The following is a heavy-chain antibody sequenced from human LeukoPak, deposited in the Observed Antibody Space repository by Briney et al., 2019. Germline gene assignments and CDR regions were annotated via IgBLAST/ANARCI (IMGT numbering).Heavy chain of an antibody. V-gene: IGHV1-69*04. D-gene: IGHD5-18*01. Sequence: GSSVKVSCKASGGTFSSYAISWVRQAPGQGLEWMGRIIPILGIANYAQKFQGRVTITADKSTSTAYMELSSLRSEDTAVYYCARDTAQGWDAFDIWGQGTMVTVSS. J-gene: IGHJ3*02. CDR1: GGTFSSYA. CDR2: IIPILGIA. CDR3: ARDTAQGWDAFDI.